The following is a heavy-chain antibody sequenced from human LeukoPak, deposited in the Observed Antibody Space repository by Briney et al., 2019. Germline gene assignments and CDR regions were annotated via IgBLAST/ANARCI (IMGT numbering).Heavy chain of an antibody. D-gene: IGHD3-3*01. Sequence: GGSLRLSCAASGFTFSSYEMNWVRQAPGKGLEWVSYISSSGSTIYYADSVKGRFTISRDNAKNSLYLQMNSLRAEDTALYYCARDRRAPYYDFRSGYIDHYYMDVWGKGTTVTVSS. V-gene: IGHV3-48*03. CDR2: ISSSGSTI. CDR1: GFTFSSYE. J-gene: IGHJ6*03. CDR3: ARDRRAPYYDFRSGYIDHYYMDV.